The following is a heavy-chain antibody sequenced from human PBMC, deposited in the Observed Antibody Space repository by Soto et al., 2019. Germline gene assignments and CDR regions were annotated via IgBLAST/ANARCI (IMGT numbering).Heavy chain of an antibody. J-gene: IGHJ4*02. CDR1: GFIFNRYA. Sequence: QVQLVESGGRVVQPGRSLRLSCAASGFIFNRYAIHWVRQTPGKGLEWVAVISKDGSVQYYADSVRGRFSISRDKSNDTDYLEMNSLGAEDTAVFYCARSRSGAVPDSFGYWGQGTLVTVSS. V-gene: IGHV3-30-3*01. CDR2: ISKDGSVQ. D-gene: IGHD3-3*01. CDR3: ARSRSGAVPDSFGY.